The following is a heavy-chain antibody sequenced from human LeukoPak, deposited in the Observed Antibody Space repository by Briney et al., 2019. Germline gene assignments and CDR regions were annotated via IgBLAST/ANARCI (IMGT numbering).Heavy chain of an antibody. Sequence: PGGSLSLSCAASGFTVSSNYMSWVRKAPGEGLERVSVIYSGGSTYYADSVKGRFTISRDNSKNTLYLQMNSLRAEDTAVYYCARGSFDWLLFGYWGQGTLVTASS. D-gene: IGHD3-9*01. CDR1: GFTVSSNY. V-gene: IGHV3-53*01. J-gene: IGHJ4*02. CDR2: IYSGGST. CDR3: ARGSFDWLLFGY.